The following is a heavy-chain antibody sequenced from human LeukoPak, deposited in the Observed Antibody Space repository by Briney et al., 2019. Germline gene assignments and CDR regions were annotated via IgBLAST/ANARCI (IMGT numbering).Heavy chain of an antibody. CDR3: ARGHYGDYEYYYGMDV. V-gene: IGHV1-69*13. CDR1: GGTFSSYA. Sequence: GASVKVSCKASGGTFSSYAISWVRQAPGQGLEWMGGIIPIFGTANYAQKFQGRVTITADESTSTAYMELSSLRSEDTAAYYCARGHYGDYEYYYGMDVWGQGTTVTVSS. CDR2: IIPIFGTA. D-gene: IGHD4-17*01. J-gene: IGHJ6*02.